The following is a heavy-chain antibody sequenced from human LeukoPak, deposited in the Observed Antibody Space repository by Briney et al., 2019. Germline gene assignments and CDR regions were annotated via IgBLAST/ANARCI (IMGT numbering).Heavy chain of an antibody. D-gene: IGHD4-17*01. J-gene: IGHJ2*01. V-gene: IGHV4-28*01. Sequence: SDTLSLTCAVSGYSISTTNWWGWIRQPPGKGLEWLGYIYYSGGPYYNPSLKCRVIMSVDTSKNQFSLDLSFVTAADTAVYYCARSPYRVDDAPVRDYGDYRDWYFDLWGRGTLVTVSA. CDR1: GYSISTTNW. CDR2: IYYSGGP. CDR3: ARSPYRVDDAPVRDYGDYRDWYFDL.